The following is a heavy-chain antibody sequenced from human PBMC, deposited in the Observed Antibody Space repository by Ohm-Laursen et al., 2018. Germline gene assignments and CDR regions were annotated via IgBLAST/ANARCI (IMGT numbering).Heavy chain of an antibody. CDR3: ANDIGELPQRVLIN. CDR1: GFTFDDYG. Sequence: SLRLSCAASGFTFDDYGMHWARQAPGKGLEWVSGISWNSGSIGYADSVKGRFTVSRDNAKNSLYLQMNSLRAEDTALYYCANDIGELPQRVLINWGQGTLVTVSS. J-gene: IGHJ4*02. D-gene: IGHD1-26*01. CDR2: ISWNSGSI. V-gene: IGHV3-9*01.